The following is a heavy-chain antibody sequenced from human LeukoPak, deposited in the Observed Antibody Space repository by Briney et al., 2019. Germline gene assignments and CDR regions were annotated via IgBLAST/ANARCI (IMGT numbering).Heavy chain of an antibody. J-gene: IGHJ5*02. CDR3: ARGGPGMRWFDP. V-gene: IGHV1-69*13. CDR2: IIPIFGTA. D-gene: IGHD3-10*01. Sequence: ASVKVSCKASGYTFSTYPMNWVRQAPGQGLEWMGGIIPIFGTANYAQKFQGRVTITADESTSTAYMELSSLRSEDTAVYYCARGGPGMRWFDPWGQGTLVTVSS. CDR1: GYTFSTYP.